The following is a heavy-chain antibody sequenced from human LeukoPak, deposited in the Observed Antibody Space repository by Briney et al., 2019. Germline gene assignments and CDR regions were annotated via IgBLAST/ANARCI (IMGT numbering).Heavy chain of an antibody. CDR2: ISSSSSYI. V-gene: IGHV3-21*01. J-gene: IGHJ6*02. D-gene: IGHD3-22*01. CDR3: ARERPYYYDSSGYYREEYYGMDV. CDR1: GFTFSSYS. Sequence: PGGSLRLSCAASGFTFSSYSMTWVRQAPGKGLEWVSSISSSSSYIYYADSVKGRFTISRDNAKNSLYLQMNSLRAEDTAVYYCARERPYYYDSSGYYREEYYGMDVWGQGTTVTVSS.